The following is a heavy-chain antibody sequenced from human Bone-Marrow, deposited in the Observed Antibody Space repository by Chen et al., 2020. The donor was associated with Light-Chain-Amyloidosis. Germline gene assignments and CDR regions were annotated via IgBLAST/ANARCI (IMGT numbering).Heavy chain of an antibody. V-gene: IGHV3-11*06. Sequence: QAQLVESGGGLVKPGGSLRLSCAASGFSFTNYYMTWIRQAPGQGLEWISKIGSGSSFIDYADSVKGRFTVSRDDAKRDRFLQMDNLRPEDTAVYDCARLAVGASYFDVWGQGSLVTVSS. CDR2: IGSGSSFI. CDR3: ARLAVGASYFDV. CDR1: GFSFTNYY. J-gene: IGHJ4*02.